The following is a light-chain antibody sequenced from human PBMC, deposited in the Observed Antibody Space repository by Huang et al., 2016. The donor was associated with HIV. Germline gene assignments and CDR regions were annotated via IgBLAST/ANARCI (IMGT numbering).Light chain of an antibody. CDR1: QSVSSN. CDR3: QQYNNWPQAFT. CDR2: GES. Sequence: EIVMTQSPATLSVSPGERATLSCRASQSVSSNLAWYQQKPGQGPRLLIYGESTRATCIPARFSDSGSGTEFTLTISSQQSEDFAVYYCQQYNNWPQAFTFGPGTKVDIK. V-gene: IGKV3-15*01. J-gene: IGKJ3*01.